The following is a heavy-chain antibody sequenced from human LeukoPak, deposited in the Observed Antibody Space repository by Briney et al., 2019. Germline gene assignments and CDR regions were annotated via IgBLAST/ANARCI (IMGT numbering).Heavy chain of an antibody. CDR3: AKGAASGYSGYVDY. D-gene: IGHD5-12*01. CDR2: ISYDGSNK. V-gene: IGHV3-30*18. CDR1: GFTFSSYG. Sequence: GGSLRLSCAASGFTFSSYGMHWVRQAPGKGLEWVAVISYDGSNKYYADSVKGRFTISRDNSKNTLYLQMNSLRAEDTAVYYCAKGAASGYSGYVDYWGQGTLVTVST. J-gene: IGHJ4*02.